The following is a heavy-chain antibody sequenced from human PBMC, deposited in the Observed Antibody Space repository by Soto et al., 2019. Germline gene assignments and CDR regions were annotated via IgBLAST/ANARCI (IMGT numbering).Heavy chain of an antibody. V-gene: IGHV3-23*01. CDR2: ISGSGGST. CDR3: ARVPLLRNFDY. CDR1: GFTFSSYA. D-gene: IGHD3-16*01. J-gene: IGHJ4*02. Sequence: GGSLRLSCAASGFTFSSYAMSWVRQAPGKGLEWVSAISGSGGSTYYADSVKGRFTISKDNSKNTIYLQMDSLRAEDTAVYYCARVPLLRNFDYWGQGTLVTVSS.